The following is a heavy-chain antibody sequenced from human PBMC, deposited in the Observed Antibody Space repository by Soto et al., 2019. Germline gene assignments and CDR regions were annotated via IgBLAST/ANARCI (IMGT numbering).Heavy chain of an antibody. CDR2: IIPIFGTA. Sequence: SVKVSCKASGGTFSSYAISWVRQAPGQGLEWMGGIIPIFGTANYAQKFQGRVTITADESTSTAYMELSSLRSEGTAVYYCARGPPAAAGYNWFDPWGQGXLVTVYS. J-gene: IGHJ5*02. CDR1: GGTFSSYA. V-gene: IGHV1-69*13. CDR3: ARGPPAAAGYNWFDP. D-gene: IGHD6-13*01.